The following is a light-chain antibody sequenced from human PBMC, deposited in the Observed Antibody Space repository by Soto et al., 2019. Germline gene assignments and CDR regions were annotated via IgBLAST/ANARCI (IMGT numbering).Light chain of an antibody. CDR3: QQYRNWPRT. J-gene: IGKJ1*01. CDR1: QSVDIN. CDR2: GAS. Sequence: VLPQAPATRSLSPADRVTLSCRASQSVDINLAWYQQRPGQAPRLLVYGASTKATDMPGRFSGRGSGTEFTLTISSLQSEDFAVYYCQQYRNWPRTCGQGTKVDI. V-gene: IGKV3-15*01.